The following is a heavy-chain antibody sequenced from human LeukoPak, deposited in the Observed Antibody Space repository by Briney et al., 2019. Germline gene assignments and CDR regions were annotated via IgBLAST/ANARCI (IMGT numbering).Heavy chain of an antibody. CDR1: GGSVSSGSYY. D-gene: IGHD3-9*01. V-gene: IGHV4-61*01. CDR2: IYYSGST. Sequence: SETLSLTCTVSGGSVSSGSYYWSWIRQPPGKGLEWIGYIYYSGSTNYNPSLKSRVTISVDTPKNQFSLKLSSVTAADTAVYYCARGDDILTGYYPFDYWGQGTLVTVSS. J-gene: IGHJ4*02. CDR3: ARGDDILTGYYPFDY.